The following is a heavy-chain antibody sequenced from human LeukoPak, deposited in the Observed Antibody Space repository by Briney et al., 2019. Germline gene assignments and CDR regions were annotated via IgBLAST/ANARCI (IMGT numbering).Heavy chain of an antibody. CDR3: ARAGGYSYGFNY. CDR1: GGSISSYY. J-gene: IGHJ4*02. D-gene: IGHD5-18*01. V-gene: IGHV4-59*01. CDR2: IYYSGST. Sequence: PSETLSLTCTVSGGSISSYYWSWIRQPPGKGLDWIGYIYYSGSTNYNPSLKSRGTISVDTSKNQFSLKLSSVTAADTAVYYCARAGGYSYGFNYWGQGTLVTVSS.